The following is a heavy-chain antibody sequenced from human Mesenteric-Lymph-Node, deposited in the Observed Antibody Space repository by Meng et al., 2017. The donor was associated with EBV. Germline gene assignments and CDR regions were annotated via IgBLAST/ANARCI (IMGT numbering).Heavy chain of an antibody. CDR3: ARSRGYWGFGDPLDY. Sequence: RRGGVGGGVVQPGRSLGLSCAVSGFRFSEYAMHWVRQAPGKGLECVALISYDGNNEYYTDSVKGRFTISRDNSKNTLYLQMNSLRVEDTAVYYCARSRGYWGFGDPLDYWGQGTLVTVSS. CDR2: ISYDGNNE. CDR1: GFRFSEYA. J-gene: IGHJ4*02. V-gene: IGHV3-30-3*01. D-gene: IGHD3-10*01.